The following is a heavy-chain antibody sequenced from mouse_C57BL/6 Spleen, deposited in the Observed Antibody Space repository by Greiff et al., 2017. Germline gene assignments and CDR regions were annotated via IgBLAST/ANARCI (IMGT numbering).Heavy chain of an antibody. J-gene: IGHJ4*01. CDR3: ARNARTGYAMDY. Sequence: QVQLQQSGPELVKPGASVKISCKASGYAFSSSWMNWVKQRPGKGLEWIGRIYPGDGDTNYNGKFKGKATLTADKSYSTAYMQLSSLTSEDSAVYFCARNARTGYAMDYWGQGTSVTVSS. V-gene: IGHV1-82*01. D-gene: IGHD4-1*01. CDR1: GYAFSSSW. CDR2: IYPGDGDT.